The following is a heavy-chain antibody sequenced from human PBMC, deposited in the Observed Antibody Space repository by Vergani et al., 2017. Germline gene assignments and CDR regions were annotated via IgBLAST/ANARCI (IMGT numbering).Heavy chain of an antibody. V-gene: IGHV4-39*07. Sequence: QLQLQESGPGLVKPSETLSLTCTVSGGSISSSSYYWGWIRQPPGEGLEWIGSIYYSGSTYYNPSLKSRVTISVDTSKNQFSLKLSSVTAADTAGYYWARELAYDYVWGSYRNLGWWGQGTLVTVSA. J-gene: IGHJ4*02. CDR2: IYYSGST. CDR3: ARELAYDYVWGSYRNLGW. CDR1: GGSISSSSYY. D-gene: IGHD3-16*02.